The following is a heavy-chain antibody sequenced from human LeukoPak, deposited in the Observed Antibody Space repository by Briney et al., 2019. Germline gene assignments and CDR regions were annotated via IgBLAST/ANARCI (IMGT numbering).Heavy chain of an antibody. CDR3: ARDAGLYSGYRHFDY. V-gene: IGHV3-33*01. CDR2: IWYDGSNK. CDR1: GFTFSSYG. D-gene: IGHD5-12*01. J-gene: IGHJ4*02. Sequence: GGSLRLSCAASGFTFSSYGMHWVRQAPGKGLEWVAVIWYDGSNKYYAGSVKGRFTISRGNSKNTLYLQMNSLRAEDTAVYYCARDAGLYSGYRHFDYWGQGTLVTVSS.